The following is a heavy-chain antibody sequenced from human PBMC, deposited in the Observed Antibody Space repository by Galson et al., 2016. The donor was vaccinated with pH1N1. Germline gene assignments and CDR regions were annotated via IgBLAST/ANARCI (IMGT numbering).Heavy chain of an antibody. CDR2: VKSEANGGTT. CDR3: TTEGQRYGAF. CDR1: GLTFRNVW. V-gene: IGHV3-15*01. J-gene: IGHJ4*02. Sequence: SLRLSCAASGLTFRNVWMSWVRRAPGKGLEWVGRVKSEANGGTTDYAAPARGRFIISRNDSESTVFLQINRLQIEDTAVYFCTTEGQRYGAFWGQGTLVAVSS. D-gene: IGHD3-10*01.